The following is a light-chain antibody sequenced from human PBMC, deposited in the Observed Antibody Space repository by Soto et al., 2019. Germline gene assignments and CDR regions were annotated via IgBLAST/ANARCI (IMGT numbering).Light chain of an antibody. J-gene: IGKJ5*01. CDR2: DAS. CDR3: QQRTNWPSST. Sequence: EIVLTQSPATLSLSPGERATLSCRASRSVSTYLAWYQHKPGRTPRLLIHDASKRATGVPDRFSGSGSGTDFTLTISSLEPEDFAVYYCQQRTNWPSSTFGQGTRLEIK. CDR1: RSVSTY. V-gene: IGKV3-11*01.